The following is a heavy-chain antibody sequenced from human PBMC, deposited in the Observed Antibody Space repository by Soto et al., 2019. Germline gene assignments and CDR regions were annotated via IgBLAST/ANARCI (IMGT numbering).Heavy chain of an antibody. CDR1: GGSISSSSYY. CDR2: IYYSGST. D-gene: IGHD6-13*01. J-gene: IGHJ4*02. V-gene: IGHV4-39*01. Sequence: QLQLQESGPGLVKPSETLSLTCTVSGGSISSSSYYWGWIRQPPGKGLEWIGSIYYSGSTYYNPSLKSRVTISVDTSKNQFSLKLSSVTAADTAVYYCATPAGIAAAGTFDYWGQGTLVTVSS. CDR3: ATPAGIAAAGTFDY.